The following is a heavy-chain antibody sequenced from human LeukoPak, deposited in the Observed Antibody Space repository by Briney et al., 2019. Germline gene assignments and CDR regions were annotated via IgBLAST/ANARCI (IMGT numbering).Heavy chain of an antibody. CDR2: IYSGGST. CDR3: ARDLAGYNSFDY. D-gene: IGHD5-24*01. J-gene: IGHJ4*02. V-gene: IGHV3-66*01. Sequence: GGSLRLSCAASGFTVNSNYMSWVRQAPGKGLEWVSSIYSGGSTYYTDSVKGRFTISRDNSKNTLYLQMNSLRAEDTAVYYCARDLAGYNSFDYWGQGTLVTVSS. CDR1: GFTVNSNY.